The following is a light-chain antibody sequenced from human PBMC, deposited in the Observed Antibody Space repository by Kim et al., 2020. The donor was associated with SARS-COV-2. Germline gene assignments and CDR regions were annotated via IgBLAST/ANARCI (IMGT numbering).Light chain of an antibody. CDR1: QEVHKNY. J-gene: IGKJ5*01. Sequence: ETVLTQSPGTLYLSPGERATLSCRASQEVHKNYLGWYQQKPGQAPRLLILGASSRATGIPARFSGSGSGTDFTLTINRLEPEDFAVYYCQQYGNSPITFGRGTRLESK. CDR2: GAS. CDR3: QQYGNSPIT. V-gene: IGKV3-20*01.